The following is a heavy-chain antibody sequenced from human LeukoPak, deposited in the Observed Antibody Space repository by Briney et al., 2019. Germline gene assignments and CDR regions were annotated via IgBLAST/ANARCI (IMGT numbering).Heavy chain of an antibody. CDR3: ARDKTIVATAPFDY. Sequence: ASVKVSCKASGYTFTGYYMHWVRQAPGQGLEWMGWINPNSGGTNYAQKFQGRATMTRDTSISTAYMELSRLRSDDTAVYYCARDKTIVATAPFDYWGQGTLVTVSS. CDR2: INPNSGGT. D-gene: IGHD5-12*01. V-gene: IGHV1-2*02. J-gene: IGHJ4*02. CDR1: GYTFTGYY.